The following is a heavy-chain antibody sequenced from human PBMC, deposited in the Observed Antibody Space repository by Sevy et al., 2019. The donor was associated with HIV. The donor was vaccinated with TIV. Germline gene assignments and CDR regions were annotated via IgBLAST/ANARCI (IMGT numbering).Heavy chain of an antibody. Sequence: GESLKISCKGSGYSFTIYWIAWVRQMPGKGLGWMGIIYPGDSDTRYSPSFQGQVTISADKSTSTAYLQWSSLKASDTAMYYCARGGYSYGYGKDYWGQGTLVTVS. D-gene: IGHD5-18*01. CDR2: IYPGDSDT. CDR1: GYSFTIYW. V-gene: IGHV5-51*01. J-gene: IGHJ4*02. CDR3: ARGGYSYGYGKDY.